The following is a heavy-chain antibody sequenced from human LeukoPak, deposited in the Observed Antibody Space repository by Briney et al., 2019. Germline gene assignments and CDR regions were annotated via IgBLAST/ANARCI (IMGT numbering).Heavy chain of an antibody. CDR2: INHSGST. Sequence: SETLSLTCAVYGGSFSGYYWSWIRQPPGKGLEWIGEINHSGSTNYNPSLKSRVTISVDTSKNQFSLKLGSVTAADTAVYYCARGKGDFWSGYNFFDYWGQGTLVTVSS. D-gene: IGHD3-3*01. J-gene: IGHJ4*02. V-gene: IGHV4-34*01. CDR1: GGSFSGYY. CDR3: ARGKGDFWSGYNFFDY.